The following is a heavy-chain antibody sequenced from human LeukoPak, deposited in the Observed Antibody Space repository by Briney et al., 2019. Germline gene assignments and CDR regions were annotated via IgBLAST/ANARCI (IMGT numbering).Heavy chain of an antibody. D-gene: IGHD2-15*01. CDR3: ATVLLGGSSYYWFDP. CDR2: ISGSGGST. J-gene: IGHJ5*02. Sequence: GGSLRLSCAASGFTFSSYAMSWVRQAPGKGLEWVSAISGSGGSTYYADSVKGRFTISRDNSKNTLYLQMNSLRAEDTAVYYCATVLLGGSSYYWFDPWGQGTLVTVSS. CDR1: GFTFSSYA. V-gene: IGHV3-23*01.